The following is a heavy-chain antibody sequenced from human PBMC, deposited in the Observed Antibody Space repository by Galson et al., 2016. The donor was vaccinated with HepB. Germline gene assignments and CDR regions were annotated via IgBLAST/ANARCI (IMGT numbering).Heavy chain of an antibody. CDR2: ISSSGYTV. CDR3: SRGSGGGWGDFDY. CDR1: GFTFSDYY. V-gene: IGHV3-11*01. D-gene: IGHD2-15*01. J-gene: IGHJ4*02. Sequence: SLRLSCAASGFTFSDYYMNWIRQAPGKGLEWVSYISSSGYTVHYADSVKGRFTTSRDNTKNSLYLQMNSLKTEDTAIYYCSRGSGGGWGDFDYWGLGNLVTVSS.